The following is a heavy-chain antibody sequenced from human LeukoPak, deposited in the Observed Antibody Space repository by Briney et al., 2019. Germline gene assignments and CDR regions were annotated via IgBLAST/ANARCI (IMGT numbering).Heavy chain of an antibody. V-gene: IGHV3-30*04. CDR3: AKDGSGSHYYYYMDV. CDR2: ISYDGSNK. D-gene: IGHD3-10*01. CDR1: GFTFSSYA. Sequence: GGSLRLSCAASGFTFSSYAMHWVRQAPGKGLEWVAVISYDGSNKYYADSVKGRFTISRDNSKNTLYLQMNSLRAEDTAVYYCAKDGSGSHYYYYMDVWGKGTTVTISS. J-gene: IGHJ6*03.